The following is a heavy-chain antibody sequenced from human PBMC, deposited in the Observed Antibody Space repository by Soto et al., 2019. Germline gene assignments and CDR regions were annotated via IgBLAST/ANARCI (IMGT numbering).Heavy chain of an antibody. Sequence: LRLSCAASGFTFSSYGMHWVRQAPGKGLEWVVVIYSGGSTYYADSVKGRFTISGHNSKNTLYLQMNSLRAEDTAVYYCASQREDAFDIWGQGTMVTVSS. CDR1: GFTFSSYG. V-gene: IGHV3-NL1*01. CDR2: IYSGGST. CDR3: ASQREDAFDI. J-gene: IGHJ3*02.